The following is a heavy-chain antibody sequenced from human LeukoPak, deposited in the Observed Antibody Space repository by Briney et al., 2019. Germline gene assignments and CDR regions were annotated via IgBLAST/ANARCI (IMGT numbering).Heavy chain of an antibody. Sequence: GGSLRLSCAASGFTFSIYWMSWVRQAPGKGLEWVANIKQDGSEKYYVDSVKGRFTISRDNAKNSLYLQMNSLRAEDTAVYYCARPGGYYYYYYLDVWGKGTTVTVSS. CDR3: ARPGGYYYYYYLDV. D-gene: IGHD3-16*01. V-gene: IGHV3-7*01. CDR1: GFTFSIYW. CDR2: IKQDGSEK. J-gene: IGHJ6*03.